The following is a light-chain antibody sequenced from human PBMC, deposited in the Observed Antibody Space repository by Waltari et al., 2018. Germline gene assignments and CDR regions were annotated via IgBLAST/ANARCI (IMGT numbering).Light chain of an antibody. CDR2: RDT. J-gene: IGLJ3*02. CDR1: VLANKY. V-gene: IGLV3-27*01. CDR3: YAAADNNLGV. Sequence: SFELTQTSSLSVSPGQTVRITCSGDVLANKYARWFQQKPGQAPVLILSRDTERPSGLPERVSGSRSGNTVTFTIRGAQAEYEADYYCYAAADNNLGVFGGGTKVTVL.